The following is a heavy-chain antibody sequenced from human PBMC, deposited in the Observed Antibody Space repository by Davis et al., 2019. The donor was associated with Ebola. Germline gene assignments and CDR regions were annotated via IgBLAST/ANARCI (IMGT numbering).Heavy chain of an antibody. D-gene: IGHD6-19*01. V-gene: IGHV3-30*03. CDR2: ISYDGSNK. CDR1: GFTFSSYG. CDR3: ARESRWLVYT. J-gene: IGHJ4*02. Sequence: GESLKISCAASGFTFSSYGMHWVRQAPGKGLEWVAVISYDGSNKYYADSVKGRFTISRDNSKNTLYLQMNSLRAEDTAVYYCARESRWLVYTGGQGTLVTVSS.